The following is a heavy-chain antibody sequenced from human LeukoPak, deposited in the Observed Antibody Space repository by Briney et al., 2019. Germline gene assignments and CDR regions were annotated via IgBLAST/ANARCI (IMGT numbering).Heavy chain of an antibody. Sequence: PGGSLRLSCAASGFTFDDYVMHWVRQAPGKGLEWVSGISWNSGTIGYADSVKGRFTISRDNAKNSLYLQMNSLRAEDTALYYCAKGYCSSTSCYSDYWGQGTLVTVSS. CDR2: ISWNSGTI. CDR3: AKGYCSSTSCYSDY. CDR1: GFTFDDYV. J-gene: IGHJ4*02. D-gene: IGHD2-2*01. V-gene: IGHV3-9*01.